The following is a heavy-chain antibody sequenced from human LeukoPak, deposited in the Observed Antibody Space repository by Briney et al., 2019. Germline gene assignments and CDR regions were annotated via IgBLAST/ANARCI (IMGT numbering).Heavy chain of an antibody. CDR2: MNPNSGNT. CDR1: GYTFTSYD. J-gene: IGHJ6*02. D-gene: IGHD6-6*01. Sequence: ASVKVSCKASGYTFTSYDINWVRQATGQGLEWMGWMNPNSGNTGYAQKFQGRVTMTRNTSISTAYMELSSLRPEDTAVYYCARYAARPEDYYGMDVWGQGTTVTVSS. V-gene: IGHV1-8*01. CDR3: ARYAARPEDYYGMDV.